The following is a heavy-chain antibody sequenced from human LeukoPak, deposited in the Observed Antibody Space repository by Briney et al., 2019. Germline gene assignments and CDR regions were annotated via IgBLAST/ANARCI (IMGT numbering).Heavy chain of an antibody. CDR2: IYYSGST. CDR1: GGSVSSGSYY. Sequence: SETLSLTCTVSGGSVSSGSYYWSWIRQPPGKGLEWIGYIYYSGSTNYNPPLKSRVTISVDTSKNQFSLKLNSVTAADTAVYYCARGVDDSRPPPLDYWGQGTLVTVSS. CDR3: ARGVDDSRPPPLDY. J-gene: IGHJ4*02. D-gene: IGHD3-22*01. V-gene: IGHV4-61*01.